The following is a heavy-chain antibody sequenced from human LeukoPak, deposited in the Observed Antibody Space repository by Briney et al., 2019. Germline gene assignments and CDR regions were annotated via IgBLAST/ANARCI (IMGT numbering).Heavy chain of an antibody. CDR2: IIPILGIA. Sequence: ASVKVSCKASGGTFSSYAISWVRQAPGQGLEWMGRIIPILGIANYAQKFQGRVTITADKSTSTAYMELSSLRSEDTAVYYCAREGYCSGGSCYSGHDYWGQGTLVAVSS. V-gene: IGHV1-69*04. D-gene: IGHD2-15*01. CDR1: GGTFSSYA. J-gene: IGHJ4*02. CDR3: AREGYCSGGSCYSGHDY.